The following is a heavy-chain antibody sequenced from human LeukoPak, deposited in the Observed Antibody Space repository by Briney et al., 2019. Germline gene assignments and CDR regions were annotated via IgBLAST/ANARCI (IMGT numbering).Heavy chain of an antibody. CDR1: GFTFSDSA. Sequence: PGGSLRLSCAASGFTFSDSAMHWVRQASGKGLEWVGRIRNKANNYATAYAASVKGRFTISRDDSKNTAYLQMNSLETEDTALYYCARLTDLAGVYDYVGFDYWGQGTLVTVSS. CDR2: IRNKANNYAT. CDR3: ARLTDLAGVYDYVGFDY. J-gene: IGHJ4*02. V-gene: IGHV3-73*01. D-gene: IGHD3-16*01.